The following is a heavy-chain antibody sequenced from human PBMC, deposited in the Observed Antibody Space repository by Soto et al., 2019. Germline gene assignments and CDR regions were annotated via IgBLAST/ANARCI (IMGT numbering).Heavy chain of an antibody. CDR2: INGSGGST. Sequence: GGSLRLSCAASGFTFSSYAMSWVRQAPGKGLEWVSAINGSGGSTYYADSVKGRFTISRDNSKNTLYLQMNSLRAEDTAVYYCAKDRASSSWYFGAFDIWGQGTMVTVSS. V-gene: IGHV3-23*01. D-gene: IGHD6-13*01. CDR1: GFTFSSYA. CDR3: AKDRASSSWYFGAFDI. J-gene: IGHJ3*02.